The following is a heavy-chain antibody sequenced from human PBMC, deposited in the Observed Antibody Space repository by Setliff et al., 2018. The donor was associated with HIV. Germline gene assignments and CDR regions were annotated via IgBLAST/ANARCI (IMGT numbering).Heavy chain of an antibody. J-gene: IGHJ5*02. V-gene: IGHV4-34*01. CDR1: GGSFSGYY. Sequence: SETLSLTCAVYGGSFSGYYWSWIRQPPGKGLEWIGEINHSGSTNYNPSLKSRVTISVDTSKNQFSLKLSSVTAADTAVYYCARSTRWNGWWFDPWGQGTLVTVSS. CDR2: INHSGST. D-gene: IGHD1-1*01. CDR3: ARSTRWNGWWFDP.